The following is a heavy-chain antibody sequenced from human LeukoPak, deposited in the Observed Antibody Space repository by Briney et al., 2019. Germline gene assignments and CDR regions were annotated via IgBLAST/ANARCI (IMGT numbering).Heavy chain of an antibody. CDR3: ARDPRVALAGTDWFDP. V-gene: IGHV3-33*08. CDR2: IWYDGSNK. J-gene: IGHJ5*02. CDR1: RFSFSAYP. D-gene: IGHD6-19*01. Sequence: PGGSLRLSCAASRFSFSAYPMGWVRQAPGKGLEWVAVIWYDGSNKYYADSVKGRFTISRDNSKNTLYLQMNSLRAEDTAMYYCARDPRVALAGTDWFDPWGQGTLVTVSS.